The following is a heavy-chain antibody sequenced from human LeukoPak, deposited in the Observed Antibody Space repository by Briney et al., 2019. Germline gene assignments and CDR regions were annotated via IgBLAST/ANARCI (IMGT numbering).Heavy chain of an antibody. D-gene: IGHD3-9*01. J-gene: IGHJ4*02. CDR3: TTGYYDILTGYYFDY. CDR2: IRSKTDGGTK. Sequence: GGSLRLSCAASGFTFSNAWMSWVRQAPGKGLEWVGRIRSKTDGGTKDYAAPVRGRFTTSRDDSKNTLYLQMNSLKTEDTAVYYCTTGYYDILTGYYFDYWGQGTLVTVSS. CDR1: GFTFSNAW. V-gene: IGHV3-15*01.